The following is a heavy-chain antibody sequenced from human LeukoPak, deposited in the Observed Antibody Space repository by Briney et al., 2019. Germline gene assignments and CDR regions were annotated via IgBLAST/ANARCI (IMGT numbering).Heavy chain of an antibody. CDR2: ISSDGKSK. V-gene: IGHV3-30*04. CDR1: GFTFSTYA. J-gene: IGHJ4*02. CDR3: ARDPMADFDY. D-gene: IGHD2-8*01. Sequence: GGSLRLSCAASGFTFSTYAFHWVRQAPGTGLEWVAVISSDGKSKIYADSVKGRFTISRDNSKNTLFLQMNSLRTEDTAVYYCARDPMADFDYWGQGALVTVSS.